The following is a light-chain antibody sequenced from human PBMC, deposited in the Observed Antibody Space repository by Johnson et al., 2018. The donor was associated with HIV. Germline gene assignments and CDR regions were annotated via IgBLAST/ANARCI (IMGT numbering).Light chain of an antibody. Sequence: QSVLTQPPSVSAAPGQRVTRSSSGSSSNIGNNYVSWYQQLPGTAPKLLIYDNNKRPSGIPARFSGSKSATSATLDITGLQTGDDADYYCGTWDSSLSVYVFGTGTKVTVL. CDR2: DNN. CDR3: GTWDSSLSVYV. CDR1: SSNIGNNY. V-gene: IGLV1-51*01. J-gene: IGLJ1*01.